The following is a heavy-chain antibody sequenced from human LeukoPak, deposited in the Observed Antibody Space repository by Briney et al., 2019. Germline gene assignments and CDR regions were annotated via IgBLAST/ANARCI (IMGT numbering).Heavy chain of an antibody. J-gene: IGHJ4*02. V-gene: IGHV1-69*13. Sequence: SVKVSCKASGGTFSSYAISWVRQAPGQGLEWMGGIIPIFGTANYAQKFQGRVTITADESTSTAYMELSSLRSEDTAVYYCARDNKWEIFAFDYWGQGTLVTASS. D-gene: IGHD1-26*01. CDR2: IIPIFGTA. CDR1: GGTFSSYA. CDR3: ARDNKWEIFAFDY.